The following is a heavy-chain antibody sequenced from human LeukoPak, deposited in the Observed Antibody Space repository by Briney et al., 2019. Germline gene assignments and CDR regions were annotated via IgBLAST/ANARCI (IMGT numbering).Heavy chain of an antibody. D-gene: IGHD3-10*01. CDR2: ISSSSSYI. Sequence: GGSLRLSCAASGFTFSSYSMNWVRQAPGKGLEWLSSISSSSSYIYYADSVKGRFTISRDNAKNSLYLQMNSLRAEDTAVYYCASSEFDAFDIWGQGTMVTVSS. J-gene: IGHJ3*02. CDR3: ASSEFDAFDI. CDR1: GFTFSSYS. V-gene: IGHV3-21*01.